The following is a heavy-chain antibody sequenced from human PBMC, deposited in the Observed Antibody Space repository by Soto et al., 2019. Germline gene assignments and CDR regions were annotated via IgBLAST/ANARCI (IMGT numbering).Heavy chain of an antibody. V-gene: IGHV4-61*08. CDR1: GGSVSSGVYF. CDR3: ARSPNYYYYGFDV. J-gene: IGHJ6*02. Sequence: SETLSLTCTVSGGSVSSGVYFWSWLRQSPGKRLEWIAYIYYSGSTNYNPSLKSRATISVDTSKSQVYLTLTSMTAADAALYYCARSPNYYYYGFDVWGQGTAVTVSS. CDR2: IYYSGST. D-gene: IGHD3-10*01.